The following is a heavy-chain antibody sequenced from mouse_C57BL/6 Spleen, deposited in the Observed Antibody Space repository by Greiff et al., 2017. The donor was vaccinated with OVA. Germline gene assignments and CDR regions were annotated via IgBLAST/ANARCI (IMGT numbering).Heavy chain of an antibody. CDR1: GYTFTSYW. V-gene: IGHV1-69*01. CDR3: ASMDYYVSSYHAMDY. CDR2: IDPSDSYT. D-gene: IGHD1-1*01. Sequence: QVQLQQPGAELVMPGASVKLSCKASGYTFTSYWMHWVKQRPGQGLEWIGEIDPSDSYTNYNQKFKGKSTLTVDKSSSTAYMQLSSLTSAVSAFYYCASMDYYVSSYHAMDYWGQGTSVTVSS. J-gene: IGHJ4*01.